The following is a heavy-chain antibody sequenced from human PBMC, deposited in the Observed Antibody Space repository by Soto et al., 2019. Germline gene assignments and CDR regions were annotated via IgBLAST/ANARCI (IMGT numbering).Heavy chain of an antibody. J-gene: IGHJ6*02. V-gene: IGHV3-21*01. Sequence: EVQLVESGGGLVKPGGSLRLSGAAAGFTFSSYSMNWVRQAPGKGLEWVSSISSSSSYIYYADSVKVRFTISRDNAQNSLYLQMNSLIAEDTTVYYCAIEHSRVRVYYYYGIDVWGQGTTVTVSS. CDR2: ISSSSSYI. CDR1: GFTFSSYS. CDR3: AIEHSRVRVYYYYGIDV. D-gene: IGHD3-22*01.